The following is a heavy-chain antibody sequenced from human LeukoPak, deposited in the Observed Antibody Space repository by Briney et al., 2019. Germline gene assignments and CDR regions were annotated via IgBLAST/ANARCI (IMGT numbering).Heavy chain of an antibody. Sequence: ASVKVSCKASGYSFTSYCMHWVRQAPGQGLEWMGMITPSDGGTTYAQKFQGRVTMTRDTSTSTVYMELSSLRSEDTAVYYCARASDYYGGNSYYFDYWGQGTLVTVSS. CDR1: GYSFTSYC. D-gene: IGHD4-17*01. CDR2: ITPSDGGT. J-gene: IGHJ4*02. CDR3: ARASDYYGGNSYYFDY. V-gene: IGHV1-46*01.